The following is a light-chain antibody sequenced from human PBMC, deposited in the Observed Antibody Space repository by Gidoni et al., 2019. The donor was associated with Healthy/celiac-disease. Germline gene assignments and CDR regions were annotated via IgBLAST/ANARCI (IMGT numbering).Light chain of an antibody. V-gene: IGKV1-33*01. CDR1: QDISNY. CDR3: QQYDTLDS. Sequence: DIELTQSPSSLSASVGDSVTITCQASQDISNYLNWYQQKPGKAPKLLIYDASNLETGVTSRFSGSGSGTDFTFTIRTLQPEDIATYYCQQYDTLDSFXGXTKVEIK. CDR2: DAS. J-gene: IGKJ4*01.